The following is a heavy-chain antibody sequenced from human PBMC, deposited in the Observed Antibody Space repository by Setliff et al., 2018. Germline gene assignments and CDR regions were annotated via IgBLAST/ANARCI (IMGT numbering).Heavy chain of an antibody. CDR2: INHSGST. J-gene: IGHJ4*02. V-gene: IGHV4-34*01. CDR1: GESFSGHY. D-gene: IGHD2-21*02. CDR3: ARGFDVCGGGACYTDGPYYFDY. Sequence: SQTLSLTCAVYGESFSGHYWSWIRQPPGKGLEWIGEINHSGSTNYNPSLKSRVTISVDTSKNQFSLKLSSVAAADTAVYYCARGFDVCGGGACYTDGPYYFDYWGLGTLVTVSS.